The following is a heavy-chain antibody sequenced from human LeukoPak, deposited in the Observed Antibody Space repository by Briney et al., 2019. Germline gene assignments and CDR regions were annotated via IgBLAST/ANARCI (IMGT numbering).Heavy chain of an antibody. CDR2: IYSGGST. J-gene: IGHJ6*02. CDR1: GFTVSSNY. D-gene: IGHD6-13*01. V-gene: IGHV3-66*01. Sequence: VQPGGSLRLSCAASGFTVSSNYMSWVRQAPGKGLEWVPVIYSGGSTYYADSVKGRFTISRDNSKNTRYLQMNSLRAEDTAVYYCARGDSSSWNPLLDYGMDVWGQGTTVTVSS. CDR3: ARGDSSSWNPLLDYGMDV.